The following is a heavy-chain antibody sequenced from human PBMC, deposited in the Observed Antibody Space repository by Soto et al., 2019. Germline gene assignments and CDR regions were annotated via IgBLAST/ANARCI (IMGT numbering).Heavy chain of an antibody. V-gene: IGHV3-23*01. J-gene: IGHJ4*02. CDR2: ISGSGFNT. CDR1: GFTFNNYA. Sequence: GGSLRLSCAASGFTFNNYAMSWVRQAPGKGLEWISAISGSGFNTYYAHSVKGGFTISRDNSKNILSLQFNSLRADDTAVYYFANESRLSTNNYDSSGYPIDYWGQGTLVTVSS. D-gene: IGHD3-22*01. CDR3: ANESRLSTNNYDSSGYPIDY.